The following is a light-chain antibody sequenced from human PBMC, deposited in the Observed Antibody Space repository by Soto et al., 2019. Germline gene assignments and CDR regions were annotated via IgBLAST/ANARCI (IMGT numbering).Light chain of an antibody. CDR1: QSVSSY. V-gene: IGKV3-11*01. CDR3: QQRSNWIT. J-gene: IGKJ5*01. CDR2: DAS. Sequence: EIVLTQSPATLSLSPGERATLSCRASQSVSSYLAWYQQKPGQAPRLLIYDASNRAAGIPARFSGSGSGTDFTLTISCLEPADFAVYYCQQRSNWITFGQGTRLEIK.